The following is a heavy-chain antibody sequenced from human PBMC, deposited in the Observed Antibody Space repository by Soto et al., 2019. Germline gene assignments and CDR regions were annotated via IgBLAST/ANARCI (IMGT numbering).Heavy chain of an antibody. CDR1: GFTFSNYG. Sequence: GGSLRLSCVASGFTFSNYGMHWVRQAPGKGLEWVAVVSSDGSKKYYADSVQGRFTISRDNAKDSLYLQLNSLRAEDTAVYYCAKEYSGYDSFDYWGQGTLVTVSS. J-gene: IGHJ4*02. D-gene: IGHD5-12*01. CDR3: AKEYSGYDSFDY. V-gene: IGHV3-30*18. CDR2: VSSDGSKK.